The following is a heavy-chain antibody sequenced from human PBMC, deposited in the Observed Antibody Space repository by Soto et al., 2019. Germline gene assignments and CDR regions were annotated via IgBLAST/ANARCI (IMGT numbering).Heavy chain of an antibody. CDR1: GFTFSGYA. CDR2: ISGSGSST. CDR3: AKTGDSWGMKWFDP. V-gene: IGHV3-23*01. Sequence: GGSLRLSCAASGFTFSGYAMSWVRQAPGKGLEWVSAISGSGSSTYYADSVKGRFTISRDNSKNTLYLEMDNLRAEDTAMYYCAKTGDSWGMKWFDPWGQGTLVTVSS. D-gene: IGHD3-16*01. J-gene: IGHJ5*02.